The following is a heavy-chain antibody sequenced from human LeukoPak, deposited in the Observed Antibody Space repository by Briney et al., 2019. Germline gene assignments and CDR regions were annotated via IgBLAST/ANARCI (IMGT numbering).Heavy chain of an antibody. CDR1: GFTFSSYG. CDR2: IRSDGNSE. D-gene: IGHD7-27*01. J-gene: IGHJ3*02. CDR3: ASELGDYNLLPDAFDI. Sequence: GGSLRLSCAASGFTFSSYGMHWVRQAPGKGLEWVAFIRSDGNSENYADSVKGRFTISRDNAKNSLYLQMNSLRAEDTAVYYCASELGDYNLLPDAFDIWGQGTMVTVSS. V-gene: IGHV3-30*02.